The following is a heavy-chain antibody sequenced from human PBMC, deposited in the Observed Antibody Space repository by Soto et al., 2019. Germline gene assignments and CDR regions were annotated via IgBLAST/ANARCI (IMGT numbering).Heavy chain of an antibody. Sequence: QVQLVQSGAEVKKPGSSVKVSCKASGGTFSSYTISWVRQAPGQGLEWMGRIIPILGIANYAQKFQGRVTITADKSTSTAYMELSSVRSEDTAVYYCARDVGYCGGDCYFGPYNWFDPWGQGTLVTVSS. D-gene: IGHD2-21*02. V-gene: IGHV1-69*08. CDR3: ARDVGYCGGDCYFGPYNWFDP. CDR1: GGTFSSYT. J-gene: IGHJ5*02. CDR2: IIPILGIA.